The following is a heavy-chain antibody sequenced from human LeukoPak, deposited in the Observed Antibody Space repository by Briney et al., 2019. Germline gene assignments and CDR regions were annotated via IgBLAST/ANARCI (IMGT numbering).Heavy chain of an antibody. V-gene: IGHV3-23*01. CDR2: ISGSGGST. CDR3: AKYIQPYYYGSGSPTGYY. CDR1: GFTISSYA. D-gene: IGHD3-10*01. Sequence: GGSLRLSCADYGFTISSYAMSWDIQAPGEGLKRDSAISGSGGSTYYADSVKGRFTISRDNSKNTLYLQMNSLRAEDTAVYYCAKYIQPYYYGSGSPTGYYWGQGTLVTVSS. J-gene: IGHJ4*02.